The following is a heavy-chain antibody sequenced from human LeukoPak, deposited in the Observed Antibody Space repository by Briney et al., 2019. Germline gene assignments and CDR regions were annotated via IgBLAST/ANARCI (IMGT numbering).Heavy chain of an antibody. CDR3: ASGSSGPRN. CDR1: GGPFSGYY. CDR2: INHSGST. Sequence: SETLSPTCAVYGGPFSGYYWSWIRQPPGKGLEWIGEINHSGSTNYNPSLKSRVTISVDTSKNQFSLKLSSVTAADTAVYYCASGSSGPRNWGQGTLVTVSS. V-gene: IGHV4-34*01. D-gene: IGHD6-19*01. J-gene: IGHJ4*02.